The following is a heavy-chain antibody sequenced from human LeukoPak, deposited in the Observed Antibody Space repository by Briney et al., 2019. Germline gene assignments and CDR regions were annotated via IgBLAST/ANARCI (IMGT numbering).Heavy chain of an antibody. D-gene: IGHD6-13*01. CDR2: ISDSGGST. Sequence: GGSLRLSCAASGFTFSNYAMSWVRQAPGKGLEWVSTISDSGGSTYYADSVKGRFTISRDNSKNTLYLQMNSLKAEDTAVYYCARAGAAAAFDYWGQGTLVTVSS. CDR3: ARAGAAAAFDY. CDR1: GFTFSNYA. J-gene: IGHJ4*02. V-gene: IGHV3-23*01.